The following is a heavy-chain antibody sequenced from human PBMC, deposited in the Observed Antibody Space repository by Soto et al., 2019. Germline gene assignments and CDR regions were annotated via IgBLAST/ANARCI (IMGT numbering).Heavy chain of an antibody. Sequence: SETLSLTCSVSGGSISSSSYYWGWIRQPPGKGLEWIGSIYVSGSTYYNPSLKSRVTISVDTSKYQFSPKLSSVTAADTAVYYCARGGRIAVAVDFDYWGQGTLVTVSS. CDR3: ARGGRIAVAVDFDY. CDR1: GGSISSSSYY. J-gene: IGHJ4*02. V-gene: IGHV4-39*01. CDR2: IYVSGST. D-gene: IGHD6-19*01.